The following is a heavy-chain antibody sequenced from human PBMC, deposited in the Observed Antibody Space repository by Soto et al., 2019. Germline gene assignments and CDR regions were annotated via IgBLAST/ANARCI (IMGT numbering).Heavy chain of an antibody. J-gene: IGHJ3*02. CDR2: FSGRSKST. CDR1: GITVNNTA. D-gene: IGHD2-21*02. CDR3: AKGIDCGADCHSYDTFDI. Sequence: PEGSLRLSCFASGITVNNTAMILVLEDPGKGLEWVSAFSGRSKSTYYATSVKGRFTISKDNSKNTLYLQMNSLRAEDTALYYCAKGIDCGADCHSYDTFDIWGQGTVVTVSS. V-gene: IGHV3-23*01.